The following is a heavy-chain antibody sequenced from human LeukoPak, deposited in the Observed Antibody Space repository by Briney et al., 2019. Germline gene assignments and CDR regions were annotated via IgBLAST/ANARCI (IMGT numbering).Heavy chain of an antibody. CDR1: GFTFSSYW. CDR3: ARYGGGRYYYYYYMDV. J-gene: IGHJ6*03. CDR2: IYYSGST. D-gene: IGHD1-26*01. V-gene: IGHV4-59*12. Sequence: GSLRLSCVASGFTFSSYWMSWVRQAPGKGLEWIGYIYYSGSTNYNPSLKSRVTISVDTSKNQFSLKLSSVTAADTAVYYCARYGGGRYYYYYYMDVWGKGTTVTVSS.